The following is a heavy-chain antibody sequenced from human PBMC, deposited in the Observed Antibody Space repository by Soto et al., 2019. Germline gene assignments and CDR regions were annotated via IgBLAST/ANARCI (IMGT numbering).Heavy chain of an antibody. V-gene: IGHV3-30*18. Sequence: PGGSLRLSCAASGFTFSSYGMHWVRQAPGKGLEWVAVISYDGSNKYYADSVKGRFSTSRDNSKNTLYLQMNSLRAEDTAVFYCAKDLYYHDSSSYSAQPAGLHWGRGTLVTVSS. CDR2: ISYDGSNK. D-gene: IGHD3-22*01. CDR1: GFTFSSYG. J-gene: IGHJ4*02. CDR3: AKDLYYHDSSSYSAQPAGLH.